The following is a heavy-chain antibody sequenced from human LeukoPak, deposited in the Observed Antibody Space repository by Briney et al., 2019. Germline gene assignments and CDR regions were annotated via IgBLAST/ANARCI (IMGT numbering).Heavy chain of an antibody. CDR3: ARGVRHYYNY. CDR1: GGSISSGGYY. J-gene: IGHJ4*02. D-gene: IGHD6-6*01. Sequence: SETLSLTCTVSGGSISSGGYYWSWIRQPPGKGLEWIGYIYHSGSTYYNPSLKSRATISVDTSKNQFSLKLSSVTAADTAVYYCARGVRHYYNYWGQGTLVTVSS. V-gene: IGHV4-30-2*01. CDR2: IYHSGST.